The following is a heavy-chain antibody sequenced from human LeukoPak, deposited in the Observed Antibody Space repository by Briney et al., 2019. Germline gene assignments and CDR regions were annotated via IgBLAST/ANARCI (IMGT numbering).Heavy chain of an antibody. Sequence: GKSLKISYKCSGYRFTSYWIGWVRHMPRKGLEWMEIIYPGDSDTRSSPSFQGQVTMSADKSTSTAYLKWSSMKASDSAMYYCAIHTGSYSRGYFDHWGQGTLVTVSS. CDR3: AIHTGSYSRGYFDH. CDR2: IYPGDSDT. V-gene: IGHV5-51*01. D-gene: IGHD1-26*01. J-gene: IGHJ4*02. CDR1: GYRFTSYW.